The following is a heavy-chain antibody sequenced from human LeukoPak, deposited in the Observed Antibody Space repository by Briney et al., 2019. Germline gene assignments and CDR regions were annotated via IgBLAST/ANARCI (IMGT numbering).Heavy chain of an antibody. CDR2: FYHSGST. Sequence: SETLSLTCAVSGYSISSGHYWGWIRQPPGEGLEWIWRFYHSGSTYYNPSLKSRVNISVDTSKVPFSLKLSSVTAADTAVYYCASGTFWSGYYYYAFDIWGQGTMVTVSS. J-gene: IGHJ3*02. CDR3: ASGTFWSGYYYYAFDI. CDR1: GYSISSGHY. D-gene: IGHD3-3*01. V-gene: IGHV4-38-2*01.